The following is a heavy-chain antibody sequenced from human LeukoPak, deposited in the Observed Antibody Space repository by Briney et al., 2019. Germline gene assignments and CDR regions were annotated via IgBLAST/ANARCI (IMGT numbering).Heavy chain of an antibody. Sequence: SETLSLPCTVSGGSMTTNYWSWIRQPAGKGLEWIGRIYSSGSPNYNPSLKSRVTMSLDTSKNQFSLKLTSVTAADTAVYYCARDLGSSGWLLDYWGQGTRVTVSS. CDR3: ARDLGSSGWLLDY. CDR1: GGSMTTNY. V-gene: IGHV4-4*07. J-gene: IGHJ4*02. CDR2: IYSSGSP. D-gene: IGHD6-19*01.